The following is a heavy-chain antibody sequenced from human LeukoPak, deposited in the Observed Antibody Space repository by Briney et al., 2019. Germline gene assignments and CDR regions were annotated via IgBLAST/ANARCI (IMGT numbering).Heavy chain of an antibody. CDR1: GYTFTIYG. CDR2: ISAYNGNT. Sequence: GASVKVSFTASGYTFTIYGISWVRQAPGQGLEWMGWISAYNGNTNYAQKLQGRVTMTTDTSTSTAYMELRSLRSDDTAVYYCARGPITMVRGVISYGMDVWGQGTTVTVSS. D-gene: IGHD3-10*01. J-gene: IGHJ6*02. V-gene: IGHV1-18*01. CDR3: ARGPITMVRGVISYGMDV.